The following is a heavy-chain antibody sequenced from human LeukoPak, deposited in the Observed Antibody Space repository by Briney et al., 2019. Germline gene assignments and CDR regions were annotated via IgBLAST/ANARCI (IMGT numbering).Heavy chain of an antibody. CDR2: IKQDGREK. CDR3: TREGILAGVDY. CDR1: GFTFTSFW. J-gene: IGHJ4*02. D-gene: IGHD6-13*01. Sequence: PGGSLRLSCAASGFTFTSFWMSWVRLAPGKGLEWVANIKQDGREKNYVDSVKGRFTISRDDAKNSMSLQMNSLRAEDTAVYYCTREGILAGVDYWGQGTLVTVSS. V-gene: IGHV3-7*01.